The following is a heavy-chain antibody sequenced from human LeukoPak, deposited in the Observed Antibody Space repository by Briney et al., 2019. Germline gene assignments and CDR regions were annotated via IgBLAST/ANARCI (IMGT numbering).Heavy chain of an antibody. CDR3: ASQAILAAADTDY. CDR1: SGSISSSSYY. V-gene: IGHV4-39*01. CDR2: IYHSGTT. J-gene: IGHJ4*02. Sequence: PSETLSLTCTVSSGSISSSSYYWGWIRQPPGKGLECIGSIYHSGTTYYNPSLKSRVTISVDTTKNQFSLKLSSVTAAGTAIYYCASQAILAAADTDYWGQGTLVTVSS. D-gene: IGHD6-13*01.